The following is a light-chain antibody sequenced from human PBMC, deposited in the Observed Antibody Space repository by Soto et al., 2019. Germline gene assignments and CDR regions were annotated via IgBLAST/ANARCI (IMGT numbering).Light chain of an antibody. V-gene: IGKV1-9*01. CDR1: RGISTF. CDR2: AAS. J-gene: IGKJ5*01. Sequence: QFTPSPSSPSSSVGDRVTLTFRASRGISTFLAWYQQKAGKAPKPLIYAASTLQSGVSSRFSGSGSGTDFTLTISSLQPEDSAIYYCQQLHSYPITFGHGTRLEIK. CDR3: QQLHSYPIT.